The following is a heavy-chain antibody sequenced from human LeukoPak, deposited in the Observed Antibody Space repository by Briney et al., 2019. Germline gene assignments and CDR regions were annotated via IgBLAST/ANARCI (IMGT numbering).Heavy chain of an antibody. CDR2: IKQDGSEK. J-gene: IGHJ4*02. CDR3: AKDLGGWLRGFDY. Sequence: GGSLRLSCAASGFTFSNYWMSWVRQAPGKGLEWVASIKQDGSEKSYVDSVKGRFTISRDNAKNSLYLQMNSLRAEDTALYYCAKDLGGWLRGFDYWGQGTLVTVSS. V-gene: IGHV3-7*03. CDR1: GFTFSNYW. D-gene: IGHD5-12*01.